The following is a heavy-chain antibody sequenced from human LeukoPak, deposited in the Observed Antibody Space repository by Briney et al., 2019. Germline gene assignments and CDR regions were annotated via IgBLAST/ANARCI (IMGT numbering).Heavy chain of an antibody. V-gene: IGHV1-69*13. Sequence: SVKVSCKASGGTFSSYAISWVRQAPGQGLEWMGGIIPIFGTANYAQKFQGRVTITADEFTSTAYMELSSLRSEDTAVYYCAVESSGIAVAGTYYFDYWGQGTLVTVSS. CDR1: GGTFSSYA. CDR2: IIPIFGTA. CDR3: AVESSGIAVAGTYYFDY. J-gene: IGHJ4*02. D-gene: IGHD6-19*01.